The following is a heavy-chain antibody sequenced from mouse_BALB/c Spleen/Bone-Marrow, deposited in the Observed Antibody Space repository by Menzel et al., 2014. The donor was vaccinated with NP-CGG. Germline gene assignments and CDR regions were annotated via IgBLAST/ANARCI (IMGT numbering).Heavy chain of an antibody. CDR3: ARGDGYAMDY. CDR2: IDPENGNT. CDR1: GFNIKDYY. J-gene: IGHJ4*01. V-gene: IGHV14-1*02. Sequence: VQLQQPGAEIVRPGALVKLSCKASGFNIKDYYMQWVNQRPEQGLEWIGWIDPENGNTIYDPKFQGKASITADTSSNTAYLQLSSLTSEDTAVYYCARGDGYAMDYWGQGTSVTVSS.